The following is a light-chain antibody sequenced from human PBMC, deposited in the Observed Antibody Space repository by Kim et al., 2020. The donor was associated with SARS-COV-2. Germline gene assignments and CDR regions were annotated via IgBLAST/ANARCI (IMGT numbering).Light chain of an antibody. CDR1: ERLSNAY. Sequence: EIVLTQSPATLSLSPGERASLSCRASERLSNAYLAWYQQKPGQAPRLLIFDVFRRATGVPDRFSGSGSGTAFSLTISRLEPEDFAVYYCQQYGDSPTFGGGTKLEI. CDR2: DVF. J-gene: IGKJ4*01. CDR3: QQYGDSPT. V-gene: IGKV3-20*01.